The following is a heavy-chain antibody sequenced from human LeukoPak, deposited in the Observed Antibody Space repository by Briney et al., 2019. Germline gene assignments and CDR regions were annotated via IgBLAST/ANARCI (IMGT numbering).Heavy chain of an antibody. CDR2: IYSGGSK. J-gene: IGHJ4*01. D-gene: IGHD6-13*01. V-gene: IGHV3-53*01. CDR3: ARVKGSSWPAFDY. Sequence: GGSLRLSCAAPGFIVSSNYMSWVRQAPGKGLEWVSVIYSGGSKYYADSVKGRFTISRDNTKNTLYLQMNSLRAEDTAVYYCARVKGSSWPAFDYWGHGTLVTVSS. CDR1: GFIVSSNY.